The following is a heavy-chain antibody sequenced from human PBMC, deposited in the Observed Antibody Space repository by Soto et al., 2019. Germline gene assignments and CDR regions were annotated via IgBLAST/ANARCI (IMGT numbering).Heavy chain of an antibody. CDR1: GFTFSSYG. V-gene: IGHV3-33*01. CDR3: AREGQLGHFDY. J-gene: IGHJ4*02. Sequence: GGSLRLSCAASGFTFSSYGMHWVRQAPGKGLEWVAVIWYDGSNKYYADSVKGRSTISSDNSKNTLYLQMNSLRAEDTAVYYCAREGQLGHFDYWGQGTLVTVSS. D-gene: IGHD6-6*01. CDR2: IWYDGSNK.